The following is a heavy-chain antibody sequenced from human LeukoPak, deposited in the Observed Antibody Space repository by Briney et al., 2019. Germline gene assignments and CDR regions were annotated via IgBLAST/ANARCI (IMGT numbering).Heavy chain of an antibody. CDR2: ISSSSSTI. Sequence: GGSLRLSCAASGFTFSSYSMNWVRQAPEKGLEWVSYISSSSSTIYYADSVKGRFTISRDNSKNTLYLQMNSLRAEDTAVYYCAKDLAGSGCDYWGQGTLVTVSS. J-gene: IGHJ4*02. CDR3: AKDLAGSGCDY. D-gene: IGHD6-19*01. CDR1: GFTFSSYS. V-gene: IGHV3-48*01.